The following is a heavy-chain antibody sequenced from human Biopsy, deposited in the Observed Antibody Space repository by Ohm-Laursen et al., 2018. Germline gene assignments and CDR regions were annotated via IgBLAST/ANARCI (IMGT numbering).Heavy chain of an antibody. CDR1: GCSMSSYY. Sequence: SDTLSLTCTVSGCSMSSYYWTWIRQPPGKGLEWIGYIYNSGSTNYNPSLKSRVTISVAVDTSKSQFSLRLSSVTAADTAMYYCARGEAGVYDALDIWGQGTMVIVSS. CDR3: ARGEAGVYDALDI. CDR2: IYNSGST. J-gene: IGHJ3*02. D-gene: IGHD3-10*01. V-gene: IGHV4-59*07.